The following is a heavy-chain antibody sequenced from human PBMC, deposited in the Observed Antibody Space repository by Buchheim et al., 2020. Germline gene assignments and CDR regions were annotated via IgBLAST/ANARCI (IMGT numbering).Heavy chain of an antibody. CDR2: IYYSGST. V-gene: IGHV4-59*01. D-gene: IGHD6-6*01. CDR3: ARVNSGLVKTYYYYGMDV. J-gene: IGHJ6*02. Sequence: QVQLQESGPGLVKPSETLSLTCTVSGGSISSYYWSWIRQPPGKGLEWIGYIYYSGSTNYNPSLKSRVTISVDTTTNQFSLKLSSVSAADTAVYYCARVNSGLVKTYYYYGMDVWGQGTT. CDR1: GGSISSYY.